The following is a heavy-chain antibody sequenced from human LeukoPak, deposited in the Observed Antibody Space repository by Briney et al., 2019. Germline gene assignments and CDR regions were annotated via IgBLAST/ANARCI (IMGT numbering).Heavy chain of an antibody. V-gene: IGHV7-4-1*02. D-gene: IGHD3-3*01. CDR1: GYTFTSYA. CDR2: INTNTGNP. J-gene: IGHJ4*02. Sequence: GASVKVSCKASGYTFTSYAMNWVRQAPGQGLEWMGWINTNTGNPTYAQGFTGRFVFSLGTSVSTAYLQISSLKAEDTAVYYCARMYYDFWSGYPPFDYWGQGTLVTVSS. CDR3: ARMYYDFWSGYPPFDY.